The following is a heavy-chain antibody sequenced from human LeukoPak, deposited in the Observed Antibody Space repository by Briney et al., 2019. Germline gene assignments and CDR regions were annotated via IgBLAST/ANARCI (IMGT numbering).Heavy chain of an antibody. D-gene: IGHD3-9*01. CDR3: ARSASRYFDWFDY. CDR2: IYPGDSDT. V-gene: IGHV5-51*01. J-gene: IGHJ4*02. Sequence: GESLKISCKGSGYSFTNYWIGWVRQMHGKGLEWMGIIYPGDSDTRYIPSFQGQVTISADKSINTAYLQWSSLKASDTAIYYCARSASRYFDWFDYWGQGTLVTVSS. CDR1: GYSFTNYW.